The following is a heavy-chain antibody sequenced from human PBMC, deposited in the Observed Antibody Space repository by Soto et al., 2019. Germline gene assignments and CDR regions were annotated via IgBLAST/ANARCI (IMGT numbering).Heavy chain of an antibody. Sequence: PSETLSLTCTVSGGSVISGFYFWSWIRQPPGKGLEWIGSIYYSGSTNCNPSLKSRVTISLDTSKQQFSLKLSSVTAADTAVYFCARDRGGGDPGIDWFHPWGQGTLVTVPQ. V-gene: IGHV4-61*01. CDR3: ARDRGGGDPGIDWFHP. J-gene: IGHJ5*02. CDR2: IYYSGST. CDR1: GGSVISGFYF. D-gene: IGHD2-21*02.